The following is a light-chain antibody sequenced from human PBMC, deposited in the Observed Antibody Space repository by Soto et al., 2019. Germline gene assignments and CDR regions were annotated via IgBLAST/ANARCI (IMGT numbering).Light chain of an antibody. Sequence: SYDPAQPPSLSVAPGQTARITCGGGRVGTESVHWYQQKPGQAPVLVVYDDSNRPSGIPERFSGSNSANTATLTITRVAAGDEADYYCQLWDTISDRYVFGTGPKVTVL. J-gene: IGLJ1*01. CDR2: DDS. V-gene: IGLV3-21*02. CDR3: QLWDTISDRYV. CDR1: RVGTES.